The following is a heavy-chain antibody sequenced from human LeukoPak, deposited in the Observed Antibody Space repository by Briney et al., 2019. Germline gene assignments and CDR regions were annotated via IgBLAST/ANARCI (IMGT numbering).Heavy chain of an antibody. CDR2: IYYSGST. D-gene: IGHD1-26*01. CDR3: ARKSGSYNLDY. J-gene: IGHJ4*02. V-gene: IGHV4-59*12. CDR1: GGSISSYY. Sequence: PSETLSLTCTVSGGSISSYYWSWIRQPPGKGLEWIGYIYYSGSTYYNPSLKSRVTISVDTSKNQFSLKLSSVTAADTAVYYCARKSGSYNLDYWGQGTLVTVSS.